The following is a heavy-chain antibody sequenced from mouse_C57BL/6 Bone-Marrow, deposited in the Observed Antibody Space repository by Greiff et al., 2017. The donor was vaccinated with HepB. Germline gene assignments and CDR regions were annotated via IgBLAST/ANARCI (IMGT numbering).Heavy chain of an antibody. Sequence: QVQLQQPGAELVKPGASVKLSCKASGYTFSSSWMNWVKQRPGKGLEWIGRIYPGDGDTNYNGKFKSKATLTADKSSSTAYMQLSSLTSEDSAVYYCASTSVVASDAIDYWGQGTSVTVSS. CDR3: ASTSVVASDAIDY. J-gene: IGHJ4*01. CDR1: GYTFSSSW. CDR2: IYPGDGDT. D-gene: IGHD1-1*01. V-gene: IGHV1-82*01.